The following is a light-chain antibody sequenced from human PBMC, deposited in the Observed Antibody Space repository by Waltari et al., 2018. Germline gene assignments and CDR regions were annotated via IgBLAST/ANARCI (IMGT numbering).Light chain of an antibody. Sequence: DIVMTQSQDSLDVSLGERVTINCRSSKTILDTYDKNYLAWHKQKPGQSPRLLIYWASTREFWVPDRFSGSGSGTDFTLTISGLQAEDVAVYYCQQYFNTPITFGGGTKVEIK. V-gene: IGKV4-1*01. J-gene: IGKJ4*01. CDR3: QQYFNTPIT. CDR1: KTILDTYDKNY. CDR2: WAS.